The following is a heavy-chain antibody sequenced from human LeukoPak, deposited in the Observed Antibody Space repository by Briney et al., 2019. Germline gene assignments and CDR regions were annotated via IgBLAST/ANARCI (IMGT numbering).Heavy chain of an antibody. D-gene: IGHD4-11*01. V-gene: IGHV4-34*01. J-gene: IGHJ5*02. CDR3: ARVSNGWFDP. CDR1: GGSSSGYY. Sequence: SETLSLTCAVYGGSSSGYYWSRIRQPPGKGLEWIGEINHSGSTNYNPSLKRRVTISVDTSKNQFSLKLSSVTAADTAVYYCARVSNGWFDPWGQGTLVTVSS. CDR2: INHSGST.